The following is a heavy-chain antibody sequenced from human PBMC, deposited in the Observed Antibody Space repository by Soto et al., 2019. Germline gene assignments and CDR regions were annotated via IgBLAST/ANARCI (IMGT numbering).Heavy chain of an antibody. CDR3: ARGLITGSHYSGGWYYFDS. Sequence: QVQLQQSGAGLLKPSETLSLTCAVYGESFSGYIWTWIRQTPGKGLQWIGQVNHRGSAYYNPSLKSRCTISVHTSNSQFSLELSSVTAADTAVYYCARGLITGSHYSGGWYYFDSWGQGTQVTVSS. CDR2: VNHRGSA. CDR1: GESFSGYI. V-gene: IGHV4-34*01. D-gene: IGHD6-19*01. J-gene: IGHJ4*02.